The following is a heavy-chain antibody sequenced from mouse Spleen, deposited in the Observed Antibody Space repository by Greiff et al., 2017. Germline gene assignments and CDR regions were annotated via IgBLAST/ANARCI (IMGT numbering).Heavy chain of an antibody. Sequence: QVQLQQSGPGLVAPSQSLSITCTVSGFSLTGYGVHWVRQPPGKGLEWLVVIWSDGSTTYNSALKSRLSISKDNSKSQVFLKMNSLQTDDTAIYYCARHRPQLGRDWYFDVWGTGTTVTVSS. D-gene: IGHD4-1*02. CDR2: IWSDGST. CDR1: GFSLTGYG. V-gene: IGHV2-6-1*01. J-gene: IGHJ1*03. CDR3: ARHRPQLGRDWYFDV.